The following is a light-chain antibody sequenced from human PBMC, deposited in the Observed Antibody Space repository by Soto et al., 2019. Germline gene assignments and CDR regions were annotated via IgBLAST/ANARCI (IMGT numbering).Light chain of an antibody. CDR3: QQYNSYSPYT. CDR1: QSISSW. V-gene: IGKV1-5*03. Sequence: DLQMTQSPSTLSASVGDRVTITCRASQSISSWLAWYQQKPGKAPKLLIHKASSLESGVPSRFSGSGSGTEFTLTISGLQPDDFATYYCQQYNSYSPYTFGQGTKLEIK. CDR2: KAS. J-gene: IGKJ2*01.